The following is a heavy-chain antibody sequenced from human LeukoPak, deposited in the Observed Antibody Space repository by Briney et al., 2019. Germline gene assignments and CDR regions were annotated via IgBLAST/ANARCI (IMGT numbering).Heavy chain of an antibody. J-gene: IGHJ5*02. CDR2: IHHSGST. CDR1: GGSVSRSNW. D-gene: IGHD2-2*01. V-gene: IGHV4-4*02. Sequence: PSGTLSLTCAVSGGSVSRSNWWNWVRQRPGKGLEWIGEIHHSGSTNYNPSLKSRVTMSVDKSKTQFSLKLGSVTAADTAVYYCARTEAFCSDTSCSNWFDPWGQGTLVTVSS. CDR3: ARTEAFCSDTSCSNWFDP.